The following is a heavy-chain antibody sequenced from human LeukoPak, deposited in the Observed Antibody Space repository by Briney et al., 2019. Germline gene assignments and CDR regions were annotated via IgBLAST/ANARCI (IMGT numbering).Heavy chain of an antibody. Sequence: PSETLSLTCTVSGGSISSSSYYWGWIRRPPGKGLEWIGSIYYSGSTYYNPSLKSRVTISVDTSKNQFSLKLSSVTAADTAVYYCARYRVGRFGEFPFDYWGQGTLVTVSS. CDR1: GGSISSSSYY. CDR3: ARYRVGRFGEFPFDY. J-gene: IGHJ4*02. CDR2: IYYSGST. D-gene: IGHD3-10*01. V-gene: IGHV4-39*01.